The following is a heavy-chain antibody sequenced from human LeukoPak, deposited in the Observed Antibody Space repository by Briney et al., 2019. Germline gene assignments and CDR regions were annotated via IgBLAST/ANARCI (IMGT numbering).Heavy chain of an antibody. J-gene: IGHJ3*02. Sequence: ASVKVSCKASGYTFTSYYMHWVRQAPGQGLEWMGVINPSVSSTTYAPKFQGRVTMTRDTSTNTVYMELTSLRSEDTAVYYCARDMNSGTYWDGFDIWGQGTMVTVSS. CDR2: INPSVSST. D-gene: IGHD1-26*01. CDR3: ARDMNSGTYWDGFDI. V-gene: IGHV1-46*01. CDR1: GYTFTSYY.